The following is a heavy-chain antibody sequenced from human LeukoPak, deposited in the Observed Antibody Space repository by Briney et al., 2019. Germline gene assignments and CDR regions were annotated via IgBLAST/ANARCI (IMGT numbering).Heavy chain of an antibody. J-gene: IGHJ3*01. D-gene: IGHD2-2*01. CDR1: GGSISSYY. Sequence: SETLSLTCTVSGGSISSYYWSWIRQPAGKGLEWIGRIYSSGTTNYNPSLKSRLTMSADRSENQFSLKLSSLTAADTAVYYCAKGKRTSTNFHHAFDVWGQGTMVTVSS. CDR3: AKGKRTSTNFHHAFDV. V-gene: IGHV4-4*07. CDR2: IYSSGTT.